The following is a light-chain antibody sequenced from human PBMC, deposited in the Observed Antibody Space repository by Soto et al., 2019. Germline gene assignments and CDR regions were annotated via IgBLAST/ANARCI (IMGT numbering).Light chain of an antibody. CDR3: QVWGSNADHDLV. Sequence: SYELTQQPSVSLAPGETARITCGGNSIGGKSVNWYQWKPGQAPTLGIYNEGDRPSGIPERFSASNSGNTATLTVSRVGAGDESDSYCQVWGSNADHDLVFGGRTKLTLL. V-gene: IGLV3-21*04. CDR1: SIGGKS. J-gene: IGLJ2*01. CDR2: NEG.